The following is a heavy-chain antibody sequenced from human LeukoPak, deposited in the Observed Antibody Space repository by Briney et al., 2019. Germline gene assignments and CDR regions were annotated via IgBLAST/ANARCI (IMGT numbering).Heavy chain of an antibody. CDR2: MNPNSGNT. CDR1: GYTFTSYD. J-gene: IGHJ4*02. D-gene: IGHD2-2*01. CDR3: ARVSRSSTSCHDY. Sequence: ASVKVSCKASGYTFTSYDINWVRQATGQGLEWMGWMNPNSGNTGYAQKFQGRVTMTRDTSISTAYMELSSLRSEDTAVYYCARVSRSSTSCHDYWGQGALVTVSS. V-gene: IGHV1-8*01.